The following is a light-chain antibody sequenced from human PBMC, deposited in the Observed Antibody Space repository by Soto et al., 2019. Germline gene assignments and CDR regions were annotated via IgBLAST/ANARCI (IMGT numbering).Light chain of an antibody. CDR1: QSISSY. CDR3: QQADTFPIT. CDR2: KAS. V-gene: IGKV1-39*01. J-gene: IGKJ5*01. Sequence: DIQMTQSPSSLSASVGDRVTIPCRASQSISSYLNWYQQKPGKAPKLLIYKASSLESGVPSRFSGSGFGTDFTLTISSLQPEDSAIYYCQQADTFPITFGQGTRLEIK.